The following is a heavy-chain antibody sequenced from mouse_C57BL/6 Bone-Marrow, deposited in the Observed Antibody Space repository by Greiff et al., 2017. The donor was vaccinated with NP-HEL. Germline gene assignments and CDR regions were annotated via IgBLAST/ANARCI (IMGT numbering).Heavy chain of an antibody. CDR3: TTFYYGNYVEPFDY. V-gene: IGHV14-4*01. CDR1: GFNIKDDY. CDR2: IDPENGDT. Sequence: EVHLVESGAELVRPGASVKLSCTASGFNIKDDYMHWVKQRPEQGLEWIGWIDPENGDTEYASKFQGKATITADTSSNTAYLQLSSLTSEDTAVYYCTTFYYGNYVEPFDYWGQGTTLTVSS. J-gene: IGHJ2*01. D-gene: IGHD2-1*01.